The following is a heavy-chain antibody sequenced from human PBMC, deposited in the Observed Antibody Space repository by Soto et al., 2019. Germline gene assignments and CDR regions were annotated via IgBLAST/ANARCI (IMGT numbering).Heavy chain of an antibody. V-gene: IGHV1-69*13. D-gene: IGHD6-6*01. CDR3: ARAYSSSLGYVYYGMDV. Sequence: GASVKVSCKASGGTFSSYAISWVRQAPGQGLEWMGGIIPIFGTANYAQKFQGRVTITADESTSTACMELSSLRSEDTAVYYCARAYSSSLGYVYYGMDVWGQGTTVTVSS. CDR1: GGTFSSYA. CDR2: IIPIFGTA. J-gene: IGHJ6*02.